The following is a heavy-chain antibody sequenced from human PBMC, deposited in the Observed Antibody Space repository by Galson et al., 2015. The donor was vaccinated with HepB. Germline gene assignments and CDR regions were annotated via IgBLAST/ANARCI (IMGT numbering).Heavy chain of an antibody. CDR2: VSGSGGRT. J-gene: IGHJ4*02. CDR3: AMRPYDGNGYYYADGDY. D-gene: IGHD3-22*01. V-gene: IGHV3-23*01. Sequence: SLRLSCAASGFSFSSHAMIWVRQAPGRGLEWVSAVSGSGGRTFYADSVKGRFTVSKDNSKNTLYLQMNSLRAGDTATYYCAMRPYDGNGYYYADGDYWGQGTLVTVSS. CDR1: GFSFSSHA.